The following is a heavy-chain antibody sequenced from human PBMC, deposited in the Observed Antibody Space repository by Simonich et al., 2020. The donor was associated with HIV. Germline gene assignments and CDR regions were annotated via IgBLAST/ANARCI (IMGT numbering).Heavy chain of an antibody. CDR1: GFTFSSHR. CDR2: INQDGGDN. D-gene: IGHD3-16*01. V-gene: IGHV3-7*01. J-gene: IGHJ4*02. Sequence: EVQLVESGGGWVQPGGSLRLSWSASGFTFSSHRMNRDRRVPGKGVEWVANINQDGGDNRNVDSVKGRFTISRDNAQSSLYLQMNSLRAEDTAVYYCARARAALDMIFDYWGQGTLVTVSS. CDR3: ARARAALDMIFDY.